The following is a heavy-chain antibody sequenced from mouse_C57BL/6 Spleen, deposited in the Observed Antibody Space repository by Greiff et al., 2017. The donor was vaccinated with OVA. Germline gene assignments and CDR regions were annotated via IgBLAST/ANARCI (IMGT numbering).Heavy chain of an antibody. CDR1: GYTFTDYE. Sequence: VQLQQSGAELVRPGASVTLSCKASGYTFTDYEMHWVKQTPVHGLEWIGAIYPETGGTAYNQKFKGKAILTADKSSSTAYMELRSLTSEDSAVDYCSARTGFYAMDYWGQGTSVTVSS. CDR3: SARTGFYAMDY. CDR2: IYPETGGT. D-gene: IGHD4-1*01. V-gene: IGHV1-15*01. J-gene: IGHJ4*01.